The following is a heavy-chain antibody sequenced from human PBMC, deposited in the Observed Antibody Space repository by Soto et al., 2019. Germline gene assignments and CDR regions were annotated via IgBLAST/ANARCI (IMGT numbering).Heavy chain of an antibody. CDR3: AKEGASGSYPPYYYFGMDV. CDR2: ISGSGGNA. CDR1: GFTFSSYA. D-gene: IGHD1-26*01. J-gene: IGHJ6*02. Sequence: EVQLLESGGGLVQPGGSLRLSCAASGFTFSSYAMSWVRQAPGKGLEWVSSISGSGGNAYYADSVKGRFSISRDNSKNTLRLQMNSLRADDTAVYYCAKEGASGSYPPYYYFGMDVWGQGTTVTVSS. V-gene: IGHV3-23*01.